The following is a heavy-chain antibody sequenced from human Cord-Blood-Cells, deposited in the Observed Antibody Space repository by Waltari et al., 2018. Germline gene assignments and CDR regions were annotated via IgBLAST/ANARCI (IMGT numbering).Heavy chain of an antibody. D-gene: IGHD6-13*01. CDR1: GFSLSTSGVG. J-gene: IGHJ4*02. Sequence: QITLKESGPTLVKPTQTLTLTCTFSGFSLSTSGVGVGWIRQPPGKALEWLAHIYWDDDKRYSTSLNGSRTITKDTSKNQVVLTMTSMDTVDTATYYCAHGGIAAAEPVFDYWGQGTLVTVSS. CDR3: AHGGIAAAEPVFDY. V-gene: IGHV2-5*02. CDR2: IYWDDDK.